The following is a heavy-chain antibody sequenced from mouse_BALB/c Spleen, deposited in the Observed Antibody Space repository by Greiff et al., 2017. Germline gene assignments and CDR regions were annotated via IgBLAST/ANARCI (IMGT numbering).Heavy chain of an antibody. J-gene: IGHJ4*01. D-gene: IGHD1-2*01. Sequence: EVKLVESGGGLVQPGGSMKLSCVASGFTFSNYWMNWVRQSPEKGLEWVAEIRLKSNNYATHYAESVKGRFTISRDDSKSSVYLQMNNLRAEDTGIYYCTRRGLRLRDYYAMDYWGQGTSVTVSS. CDR1: GFTFSNYW. CDR3: TRRGLRLRDYYAMDY. V-gene: IGHV6-6*02. CDR2: IRLKSNNYAT.